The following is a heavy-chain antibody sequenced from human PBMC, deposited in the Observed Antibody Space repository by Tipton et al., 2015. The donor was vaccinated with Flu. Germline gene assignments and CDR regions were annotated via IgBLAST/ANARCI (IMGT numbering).Heavy chain of an antibody. Sequence: TLSLTCSVFGDSIDSRYYWAWLRPPPGKGLEWTGNIRREGNSYYSPSLKSRVTMSIDRAKNQFSLEMRSVTASDTAVYYCARRDYSNYVSDPKNWFKSWGLGTLVTVSS. D-gene: IGHD4-11*01. CDR3: ARRDYSNYVSDPKNWFKS. J-gene: IGHJ5*01. V-gene: IGHV4-38-2*01. CDR2: IRREGNS. CDR1: GDSIDSRYY.